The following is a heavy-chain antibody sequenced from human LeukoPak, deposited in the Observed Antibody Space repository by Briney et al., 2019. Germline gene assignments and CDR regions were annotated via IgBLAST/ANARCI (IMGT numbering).Heavy chain of an antibody. CDR3: AREWGRDDYVWGPWDY. Sequence: ASVKVSCKASGYTFTGYYMHRVRQAPGQGLEWMGWINPNSGGTNYAQKFQGRVTMTRDTSISTAYMELSRLRSDDTAVYYCAREWGRDDYVWGPWDYWGQGTLVTVSS. CDR1: GYTFTGYY. D-gene: IGHD3-16*01. CDR2: INPNSGGT. V-gene: IGHV1-2*02. J-gene: IGHJ4*02.